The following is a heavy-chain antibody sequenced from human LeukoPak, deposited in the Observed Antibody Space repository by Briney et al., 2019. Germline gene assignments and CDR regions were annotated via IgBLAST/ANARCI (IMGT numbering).Heavy chain of an antibody. CDR3: ARDHGSGKPNWFDP. V-gene: IGHV1-69*13. J-gene: IGHJ5*02. Sequence: SVKVSFKASGGTFSSCAISWVRQAPGQGLEWMGGIIPIFGTANYAQKFQGRVTITADESTSTAYMELSSLRSEDTAVYYCARDHGSGKPNWFDPWGQGTLVTVSS. CDR1: GGTFSSCA. CDR2: IIPIFGTA. D-gene: IGHD6-19*01.